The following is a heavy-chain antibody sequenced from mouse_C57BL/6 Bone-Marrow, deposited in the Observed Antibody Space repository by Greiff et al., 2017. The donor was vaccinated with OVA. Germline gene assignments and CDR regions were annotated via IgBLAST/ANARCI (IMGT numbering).Heavy chain of an antibody. D-gene: IGHD2-10*02. V-gene: IGHV1-20*01. CDR2: INPYNGDT. Sequence: VQLKQSGPELVKPGDSVKISCKASGYSFTGYFMNWVMQSHGKSLEWIGRINPYNGDTFYNQKFKGKATLTVDKSSSTAHMELRSLTSEDSAVYYCARGGMRFAYWGQGTLVTVSA. CDR3: ARGGMRFAY. J-gene: IGHJ3*01. CDR1: GYSFTGYF.